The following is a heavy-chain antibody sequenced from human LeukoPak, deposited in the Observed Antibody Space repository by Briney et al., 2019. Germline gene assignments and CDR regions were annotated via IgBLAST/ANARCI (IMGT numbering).Heavy chain of an antibody. CDR3: AKDTLSSTSPCDY. J-gene: IGHJ4*02. CDR1: GFTFSSYA. D-gene: IGHD2-2*01. Sequence: GGSLRLSCAASGFTFSSYAMSWVRQAPGKGLGWVSAISGSGGSTYYADSVKGRFTISRDNSKNTLYLQMNSLRAEDTAVYYCAKDTLSSTSPCDYWGQGTLVTVSS. CDR2: ISGSGGST. V-gene: IGHV3-23*01.